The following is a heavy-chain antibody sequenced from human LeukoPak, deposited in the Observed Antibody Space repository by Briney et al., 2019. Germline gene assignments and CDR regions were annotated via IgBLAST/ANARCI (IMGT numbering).Heavy chain of an antibody. CDR2: IRSKGYGGTT. V-gene: IGHV3-49*04. CDR3: TRSGYFAYYFDY. D-gene: IGHD3-22*01. CDR1: GFTFGDHA. Sequence: GGSQRLSCTASGFTFGDHAMTWVRQAPGKGLEWVGFIRSKGYGGTTEYAASVKGRFTISRDDSKSIAYLQMNSLKTEDTAVYYCTRSGYFAYYFDYWGQGTLVTVSS. J-gene: IGHJ4*02.